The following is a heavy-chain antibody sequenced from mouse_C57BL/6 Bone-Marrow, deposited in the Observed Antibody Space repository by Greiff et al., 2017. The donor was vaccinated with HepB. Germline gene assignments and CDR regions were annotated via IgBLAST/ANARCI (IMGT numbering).Heavy chain of an antibody. CDR3: ARENYGSSYYFDY. V-gene: IGHV1-64*01. D-gene: IGHD1-1*01. Sequence: VQLQQPGAELVKPGASVKLSCKASGYTFTSYWMHWVKQRPGQGLEWIGMIHPNSGSTNYNEKFKSKATLTVDKSSSTAYMQLSSLTSEDSAVYYCARENYGSSYYFDYWVRGTTPTVTS. CDR1: GYTFTSYW. CDR2: IHPNSGST. J-gene: IGHJ2*01.